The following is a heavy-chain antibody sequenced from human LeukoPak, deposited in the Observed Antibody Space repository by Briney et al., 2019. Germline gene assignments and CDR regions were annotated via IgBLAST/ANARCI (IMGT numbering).Heavy chain of an antibody. J-gene: IGHJ4*02. Sequence: SETLSLTCAASGYSLSSGYYWGWIRQPPGKGLEWIGNIYHSGSTYYNPSLKSRVTISVDTSKNQFSLKLTSVTATDTAVYYCATEGVGATAQFDYWGEGTLVTVSS. CDR1: GYSLSSGYY. D-gene: IGHD1-26*01. CDR2: IYHSGST. CDR3: ATEGVGATAQFDY. V-gene: IGHV4-38-2*01.